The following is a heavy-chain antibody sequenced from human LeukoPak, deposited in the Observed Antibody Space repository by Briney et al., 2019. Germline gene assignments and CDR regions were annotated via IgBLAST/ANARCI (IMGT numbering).Heavy chain of an antibody. CDR1: EFTFSSYA. CDR3: ARALSTTSGWYGHDAFDI. CDR2: ISYDGSNK. Sequence: GGSLRLSCAASEFTFSSYAMHWVRQAPGKGLEWVAVISYDGSNKFYADSVRGRFTISRDNSKSTLYLHMNSLTTEDTAVYYCARALSTTSGWYGHDAFDIWGQGTMVTVSS. D-gene: IGHD6-19*01. V-gene: IGHV3-30-3*01. J-gene: IGHJ3*02.